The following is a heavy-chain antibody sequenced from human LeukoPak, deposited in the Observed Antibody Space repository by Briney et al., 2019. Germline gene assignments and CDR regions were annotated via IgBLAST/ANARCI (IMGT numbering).Heavy chain of an antibody. Sequence: SETLSLACAVYGGSFSGYYWSWIRQPPGKGLEWIGFIYHTGSTKYNPSLKSRVAISVDTSKNQFSLKLSSVTAADTAVYYCARARYGSGSFYFYYYGMDVWGQGTTVTVSS. D-gene: IGHD3-10*01. CDR2: IYHTGST. CDR1: GGSFSGYY. V-gene: IGHV4-59*01. CDR3: ARARYGSGSFYFYYYGMDV. J-gene: IGHJ6*02.